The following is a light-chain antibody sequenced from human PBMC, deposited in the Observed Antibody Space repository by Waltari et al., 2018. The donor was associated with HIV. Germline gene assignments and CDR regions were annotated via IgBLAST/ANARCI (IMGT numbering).Light chain of an antibody. CDR2: EVI. Sequence: QSALTQPASVSGSPGQSITISCTGTSSDVGGYNFVSWYQQHPGKAPQRMIYEVINRPSGVSNRFSGSKSGNTASLTISGLQAEDEADYYCSSYTSSSTLVFGGGTKLTVL. CDR3: SSYTSSSTLV. J-gene: IGLJ3*02. CDR1: SSDVGGYNF. V-gene: IGLV2-14*01.